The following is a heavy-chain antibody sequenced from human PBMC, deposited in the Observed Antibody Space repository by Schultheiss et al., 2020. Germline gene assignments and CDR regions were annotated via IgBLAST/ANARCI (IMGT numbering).Heavy chain of an antibody. Sequence: SETLSLTCTVSGGSISSSSYYWGWIRQPPGKGLEWIGSIYYSGSTYYNPSLKSRVTISVDTSKNQFSLKLSSVTAADTAVYYCARDSRHYYYDSSGYPTSYGMDGWGQGTTVTVSS. J-gene: IGHJ6*02. V-gene: IGHV4-39*07. CDR2: IYYSGST. CDR1: GGSISSSSYY. D-gene: IGHD3-22*01. CDR3: ARDSRHYYYDSSGYPTSYGMDG.